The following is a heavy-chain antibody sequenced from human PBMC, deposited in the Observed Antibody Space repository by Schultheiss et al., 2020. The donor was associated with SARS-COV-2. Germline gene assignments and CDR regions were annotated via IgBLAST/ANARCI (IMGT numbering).Heavy chain of an antibody. V-gene: IGHV4-39*07. D-gene: IGHD3-10*01. J-gene: IGHJ6*02. CDR2: IYYSGST. Sequence: SETLSLTCTVSGVSIGSSSYYWGWVRQPPGKGLEWIGSIYYSGSTYYNPSLKSRVTISVDTSKNQFSLKLSSVTAADTAVYYCARGSGVPSSGMDVWGQGTTVTVSS. CDR3: ARGSGVPSSGMDV. CDR1: GVSIGSSSYY.